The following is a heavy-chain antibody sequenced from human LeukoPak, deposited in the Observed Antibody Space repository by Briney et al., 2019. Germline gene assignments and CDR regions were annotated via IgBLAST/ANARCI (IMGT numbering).Heavy chain of an antibody. V-gene: IGHV1-18*01. CDR1: GYTFTSYG. J-gene: IGHJ6*03. Sequence: ASVKVSCKASGYTFTSYGISWVRQAPGQGLEWVGWISAYNGNTNYAQKLQGRVTMTTDTSTSTAYMELRSLRSDDTAVYYCARPNRDTAMVNYYYYMDVWRKGTTVTVSS. CDR3: ARPNRDTAMVNYYYYMDV. CDR2: ISAYNGNT. D-gene: IGHD5-18*01.